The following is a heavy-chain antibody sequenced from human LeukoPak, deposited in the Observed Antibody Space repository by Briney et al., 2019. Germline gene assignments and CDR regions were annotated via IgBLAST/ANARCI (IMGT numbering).Heavy chain of an antibody. V-gene: IGHV2-5*01. D-gene: IGHD3-9*01. J-gene: IGHJ4*02. CDR3: AHLVVTIDWRSYFDY. CDR1: DFSLSTPGMG. CDR2: IYYNDDK. Sequence: SQTLSLTCTFSDFSLSTPGMGVGWIRQPPGKALECLAFIYYNDDKRYSPSLRSRLTITRDTSKNQVVLAMTNMDPVDTATYYCAHLVVTIDWRSYFDYWGQGALVTVSS.